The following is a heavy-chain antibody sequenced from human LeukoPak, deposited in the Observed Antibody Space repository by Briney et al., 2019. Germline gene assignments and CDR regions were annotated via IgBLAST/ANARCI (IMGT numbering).Heavy chain of an antibody. Sequence: ASVKVSCKASGYTFTGYYMHWLRQAPGQGLEWMGRINPNSGGTNYAQKFQGRVTMTRDTSISTAYMELSRLRSDDTAVYYCARDSPGDDYVWGSYRYYFDYWGQGTLVTVSS. CDR1: GYTFTGYY. D-gene: IGHD3-16*01. CDR2: INPNSGGT. CDR3: ARDSPGDDYVWGSYRYYFDY. J-gene: IGHJ4*02. V-gene: IGHV1-2*06.